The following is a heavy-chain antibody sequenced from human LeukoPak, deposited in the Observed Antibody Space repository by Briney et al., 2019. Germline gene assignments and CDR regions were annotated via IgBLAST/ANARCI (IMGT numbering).Heavy chain of an antibody. V-gene: IGHV1-18*01. CDR3: ARDRYSSSPYYFDY. J-gene: IGHJ4*02. CDR2: ISAYNGNT. D-gene: IGHD6-6*01. Sequence: SVKVSCKASGYTFTSYGISWVRQAPGQGLEWMGWISAYNGNTNYAQKLQGRVTMTTDTSTSTAYMELRSLRSDDTAVYYCARDRYSSSPYYFDYWGQGTLVTVSS. CDR1: GYTFTSYG.